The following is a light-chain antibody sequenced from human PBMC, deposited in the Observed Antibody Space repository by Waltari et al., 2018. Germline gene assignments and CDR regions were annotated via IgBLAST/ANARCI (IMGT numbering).Light chain of an antibody. CDR3: QQYYSDLLIT. CDR1: QSVLYSYNNKNY. J-gene: IGKJ5*01. CDR2: WAS. V-gene: IGKV4-1*01. Sequence: DIVMTQSPDSLAVSLGERATINCKSSQSVLYSYNNKNYLAWYQQKPGQPPKLLIYWASNRESGVPGRFTGSGSGTDFTLTISSLQAEDVAVYYCQQYYSDLLITFGQGTRLEIK.